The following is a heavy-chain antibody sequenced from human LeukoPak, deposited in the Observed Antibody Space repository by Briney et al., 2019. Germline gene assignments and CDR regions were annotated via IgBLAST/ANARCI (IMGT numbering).Heavy chain of an antibody. Sequence: SETLSLTCTVSGGSISSSSYYWGWIRQPPGKGLEWIGSIYYSGSTYYNPSPKSRVTISVDTSKSQFSLKLSSVTAADTAVYYCARPLAAGPSEYFQHWGQGTLVTVSS. CDR3: ARPLAAGPSEYFQH. CDR1: GGSISSSSYY. V-gene: IGHV4-39*01. J-gene: IGHJ1*01. D-gene: IGHD6-13*01. CDR2: IYYSGST.